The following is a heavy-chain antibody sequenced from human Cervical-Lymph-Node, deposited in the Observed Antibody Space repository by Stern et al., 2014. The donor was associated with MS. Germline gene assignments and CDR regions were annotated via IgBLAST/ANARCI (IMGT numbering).Heavy chain of an antibody. CDR3: AKRWVDGGSIDH. CDR2: IDPRDSYT. CDR1: GYSFTGFW. Sequence: EVQLVESGAEVKKSGESLRISCQGSGYSFTGFWISWVRQMPGKGLEWMGRIDPRDSYTNYSPSFQGHVTISVDKSVSTAYLQWSSLKASDTAIYYCAKRWVDGGSIDHWGQGTLVTVSS. V-gene: IGHV5-10-1*03. D-gene: IGHD3-16*01. J-gene: IGHJ4*02.